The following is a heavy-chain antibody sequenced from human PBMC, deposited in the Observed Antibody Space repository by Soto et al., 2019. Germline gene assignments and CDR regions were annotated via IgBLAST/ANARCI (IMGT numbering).Heavy chain of an antibody. J-gene: IGHJ4*02. CDR1: GYTFSNYD. Sequence: QVQLVQSGAELKKPGASVKVSCKASGYTFSNYDMNWVRQATGQGPEWIGWVNPNNGDTGYAQKFXGXVXXTADISTTTAYMELPSLRSEDTAIYYCAKVSRKGSAIDFDYWGQGTLITVSS. CDR2: VNPNNGDT. CDR3: AKVSRKGSAIDFDY. D-gene: IGHD3-10*01. V-gene: IGHV1-8*01.